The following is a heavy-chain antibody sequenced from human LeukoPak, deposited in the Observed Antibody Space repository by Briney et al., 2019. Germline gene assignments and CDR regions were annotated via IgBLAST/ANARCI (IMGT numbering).Heavy chain of an antibody. V-gene: IGHV4-39*01. D-gene: IGHD2-15*01. CDR1: GGSITSSSYY. CDR2: IYHSGNT. Sequence: SETLSLTCTVSGGSITSSSYYWGWIRQPPGKGLEWIGSIYHSGNTINNPSLKSRVTISADTSKNRISLKLTSVTAADTAVYYCARHGGSYNFDSWGQGTLVTVSS. CDR3: ARHGGSYNFDS. J-gene: IGHJ4*02.